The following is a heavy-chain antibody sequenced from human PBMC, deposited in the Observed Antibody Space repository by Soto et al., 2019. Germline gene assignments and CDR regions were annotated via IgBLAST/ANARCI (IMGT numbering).Heavy chain of an antibody. CDR1: GDSVSSNSAA. D-gene: IGHD6-19*01. J-gene: IGHJ6*02. CDR2: TYYRSKWYN. CDR3: ARDLEVAVAGYYYYGMDV. V-gene: IGHV6-1*01. Sequence: SQTLSLTCAISGDSVSSNSAAWNWIRQSPSRGLEWLGRTYYRSKWYNDYAVSVKSRITINPDTSKSQFSLQLNSVTPEDTAVYYCARDLEVAVAGYYYYGMDVWGQGTTVTVSS.